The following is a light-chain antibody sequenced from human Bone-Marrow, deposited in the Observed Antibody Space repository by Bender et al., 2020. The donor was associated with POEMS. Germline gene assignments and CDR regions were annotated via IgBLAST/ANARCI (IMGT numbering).Light chain of an antibody. CDR3: ASWDDSLNEGVA. CDR1: NSNIGSNT. V-gene: IGLV1-44*01. J-gene: IGLJ2*01. CDR2: IND. Sequence: QSILTQPPSVSGTPGQRVTISCSGNNSNIGSNTVSWYQQIPGTAPKLVIYINDRRPSGVPDRFSGSKSGTSASLAIAGLQSADEADYYCASWDDSLNEGVAFGAGTKLTVL.